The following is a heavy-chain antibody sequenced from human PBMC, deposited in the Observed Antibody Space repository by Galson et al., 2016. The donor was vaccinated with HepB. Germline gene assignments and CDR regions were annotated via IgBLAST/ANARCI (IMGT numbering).Heavy chain of an antibody. CDR1: GFTFSTYA. V-gene: IGHV3-7*04. CDR3: TRTTSATAGID. J-gene: IGHJ4*02. Sequence: SLRLSCAASGFTFSTYAMSWVRQAPGKGLEWLANIKQDGSEKYYVDSVRGRFTISRDNAMNSLYLHMSSLRAEDTALYYCTRTTSATAGIDWGQGTLVTVSS. CDR2: IKQDGSEK. D-gene: IGHD6-13*01.